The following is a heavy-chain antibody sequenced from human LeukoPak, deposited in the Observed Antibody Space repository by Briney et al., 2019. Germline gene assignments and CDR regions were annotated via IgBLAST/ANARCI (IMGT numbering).Heavy chain of an antibody. CDR2: INPNSGGT. J-gene: IGHJ4*02. CDR3: ARAYYGSGSYVDY. CDR1: GYTFTGDY. D-gene: IGHD3-10*01. V-gene: IGHV1-2*02. Sequence: ASVKVSCKASGYTFTGDYMHWVRQAPGQGLEWMGWINPNSGGTNYAQKFQGRVTMTRDTSISTAYMELSRLRSDDTAVYYCARAYYGSGSYVDYWGQGTLVTVSS.